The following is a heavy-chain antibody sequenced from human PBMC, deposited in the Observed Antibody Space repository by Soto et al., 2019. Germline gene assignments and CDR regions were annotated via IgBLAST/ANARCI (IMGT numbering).Heavy chain of an antibody. D-gene: IGHD1-26*01. V-gene: IGHV3-30*03. Sequence: SLRLSCAASGFIFRNFGMHWVRRAPGKGLEWVAAISGDGNDKYYADSMKGRFTISRDNFNNTLYLQLNSLRPEDTAVYHGVLGASTAHPAIDSWGQGVLVTVSS. CDR3: VLGASTAHPAIDS. J-gene: IGHJ4*02. CDR2: ISGDGNDK. CDR1: GFIFRNFG.